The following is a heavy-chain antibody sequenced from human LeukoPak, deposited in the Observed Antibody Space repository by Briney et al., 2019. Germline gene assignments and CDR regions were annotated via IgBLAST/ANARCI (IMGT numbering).Heavy chain of an antibody. Sequence: SVKVSCKASGYTFASYGTIWVRQAPGQGLEWMGGIIPIFGTANYAQKFQGRVTITADESTSTAYMELSSLRSEDTAVYYCARDDDAFDIWGQGTMVTVSS. J-gene: IGHJ3*02. CDR3: ARDDDAFDI. CDR2: IIPIFGTA. CDR1: GYTFASYG. V-gene: IGHV1-69*13.